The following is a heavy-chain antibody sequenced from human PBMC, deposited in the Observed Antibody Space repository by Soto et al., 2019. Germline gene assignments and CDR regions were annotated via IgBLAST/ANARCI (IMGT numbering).Heavy chain of an antibody. V-gene: IGHV3-23*01. J-gene: IGHJ4*02. Sequence: EVQLLQHGGGLVQPGGSLRLTCAASGFTFSDYAMSWVRQAPGKGLEWASTVSASASNTHYADSVKGRFTISRDNSKNTLFLQMDSLRAEDTALYYCANVPIWCGSSRCYTEGFDYWGQGTRVIVSS. CDR2: VSASASNT. CDR1: GFTFSDYA. D-gene: IGHD2-2*01. CDR3: ANVPIWCGSSRCYTEGFDY.